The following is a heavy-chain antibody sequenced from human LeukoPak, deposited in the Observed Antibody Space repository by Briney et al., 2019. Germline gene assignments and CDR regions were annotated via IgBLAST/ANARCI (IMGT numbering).Heavy chain of an antibody. CDR2: LYSGGST. V-gene: IGHV3-53*01. CDR3: ARGGDLASAFDY. J-gene: IGHJ4*02. D-gene: IGHD3-10*01. Sequence: GGSLRLSCAVSGFSVSSNHMSWVRQAPGKGPEWVSVLYSGGSTYYADSVKGRFTISGDNSKNTLYLQMNSLRDEDTAVYYCARGGDLASAFDYWGQGTLVTVPS. CDR1: GFSVSSNH.